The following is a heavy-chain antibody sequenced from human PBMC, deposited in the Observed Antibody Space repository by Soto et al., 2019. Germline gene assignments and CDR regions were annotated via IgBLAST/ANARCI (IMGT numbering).Heavy chain of an antibody. CDR3: ARVVGWELLHRLYYYSGMAV. CDR2: IIPIFGTA. V-gene: IGHV1-69*06. J-gene: IGHJ6*02. D-gene: IGHD1-26*01. CDR1: GGTFSSYA. Sequence: QVQLVQSGAEVKKPGSSVKVSCKASGGTFSSYAISWVRQAPGQGLAWMGGIIPIFGTANYAQKVQGIVTITAHKYTSTSYMELSSLRSEDTAVYYCARVVGWELLHRLYYYSGMAVWGQGTTVTVSS.